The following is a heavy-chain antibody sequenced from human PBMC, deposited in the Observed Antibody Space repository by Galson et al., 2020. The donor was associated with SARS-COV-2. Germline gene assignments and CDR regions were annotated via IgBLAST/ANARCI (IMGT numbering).Heavy chain of an antibody. CDR2: ISYDGSNK. CDR1: GFTFSSYA. J-gene: IGHJ5*02. D-gene: IGHD3-22*01. Sequence: GGSLLSCAASGFTFSSYAMHWVRQAPGKGLEWVAVISYDGSNKYYADSVKGRFTISRDNSKNTLYLQMNSLRAEDTAVYYCARDYYDSSGYYNNWFDPWGQGTLVTVSS. V-gene: IGHV3-30*04. CDR3: ARDYYDSSGYYNNWFDP.